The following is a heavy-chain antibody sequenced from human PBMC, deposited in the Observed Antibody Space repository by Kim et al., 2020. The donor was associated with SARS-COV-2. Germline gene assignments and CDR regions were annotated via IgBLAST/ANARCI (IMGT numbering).Heavy chain of an antibody. D-gene: IGHD6-19*01. V-gene: IGHV4-39*01. J-gene: IGHJ4*01. Sequence: SETLSLTCTVSGGSISSSSYYWGWIRQPPGKGLEWIGSIYYSGSTYYNPSLKSRVTISVDTSKNQFSLKLSSVTAADTAVYYCARLVELQGLVLTYYFD. CDR3: ARLVELQGLVLTYYFD. CDR2: IYYSGST. CDR1: GGSISSSSYY.